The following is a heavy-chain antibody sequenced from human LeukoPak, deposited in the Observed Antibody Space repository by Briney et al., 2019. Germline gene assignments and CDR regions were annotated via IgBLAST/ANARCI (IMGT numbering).Heavy chain of an antibody. CDR1: GFTFSRHG. CDR2: ISNDGSRK. V-gene: IGHV3-30*03. CDR3: ARDRAWNYFDY. D-gene: IGHD3-3*01. J-gene: IGHJ4*02. Sequence: GRSLRLSCAPSGFTFSRHGMHWVRQAPGKGLEWVATISNDGSRKYYAHSVEGRFTISRDSSKNTLYLQMDSLRAEDTAVYYCARDRAWNYFDYWGQGTLVTVSS.